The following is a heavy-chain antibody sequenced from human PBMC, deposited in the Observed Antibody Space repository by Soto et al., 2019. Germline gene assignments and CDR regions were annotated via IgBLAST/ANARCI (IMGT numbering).Heavy chain of an antibody. CDR2: IVVGSGNT. Sequence: SVKVSWKASGFTFTSSAVQWVRQARGQRLEWIGWIVVGSGNTNYAQKFQERVTITRDMSTSTAYMELSSLRSEDTAVYYCAAGPTKFNRNWFAPWGQGTLVTVSS. J-gene: IGHJ5*02. CDR3: AAGPTKFNRNWFAP. CDR1: GFTFTSSA. D-gene: IGHD2-8*01. V-gene: IGHV1-58*01.